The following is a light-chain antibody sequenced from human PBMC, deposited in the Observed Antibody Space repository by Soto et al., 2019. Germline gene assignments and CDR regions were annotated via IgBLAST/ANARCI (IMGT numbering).Light chain of an antibody. J-gene: IGKJ5*01. CDR1: QPISTF. CDR3: QQSYRPPPS. CDR2: AAS. V-gene: IGKV1-39*01. Sequence: DIQMTQSPSSLSASVGDSVTITCRASQPISTFLYWYQQKPQKATKPLIYAASNLHSGVPSRFSDGGSGTDFTLTISRLQPEDFATYYWQQSYRPPPSIGRGTRLE.